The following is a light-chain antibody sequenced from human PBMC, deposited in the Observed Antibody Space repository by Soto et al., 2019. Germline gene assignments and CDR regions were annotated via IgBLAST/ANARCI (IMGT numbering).Light chain of an antibody. Sequence: QSVLTQPASVSGSPGQSITISCTGSSSDVGNYNLVSWYQQHPDKAPKLMIYEGTKRPSGVSSRFSGSKSGNTASLTISGLQAEDEADYFCCSYASTGCYVFGTGTKLTVL. J-gene: IGLJ1*01. V-gene: IGLV2-23*01. CDR3: CSYASTGCYV. CDR1: SSDVGNYNL. CDR2: EGT.